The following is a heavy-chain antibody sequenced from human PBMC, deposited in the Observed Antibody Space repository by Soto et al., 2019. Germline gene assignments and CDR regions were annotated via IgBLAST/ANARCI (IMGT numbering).Heavy chain of an antibody. CDR1: GFTFSTYA. CDR2: IGGSGDDT. V-gene: IGHV3-23*01. Sequence: EVQLLESGGNLVQPGGSLRLSCATSGFTFSTYAMSWVRQAPGKGLEWVSAIGGSGDDTYYADSVKGRFTISRDSSKNTVDLQINSPRVADTAVYYCATEMAAIGKGWLDPWGQGALVTVSS. J-gene: IGHJ5*01. CDR3: ATEMAAIGKGWLDP. D-gene: IGHD6-13*01.